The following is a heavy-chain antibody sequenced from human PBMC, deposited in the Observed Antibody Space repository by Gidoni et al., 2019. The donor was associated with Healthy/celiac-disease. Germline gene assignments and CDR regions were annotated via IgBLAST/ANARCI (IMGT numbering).Heavy chain of an antibody. CDR2: ISYDGSNK. Sequence: QVQLVESGGGVVQPGRSLRLSCAASGFTFRSYGMHWVRQAPGKGLEWVAVISYDGSNKYYADSVKGRFTISRDNSKNTLYLQMNSLRAEDTAVYYCAKAKGWGSAELPNLGMDVWGQGTTVTVSS. CDR1: GFTFRSYG. CDR3: AKAKGWGSAELPNLGMDV. V-gene: IGHV3-30*18. D-gene: IGHD1-26*01. J-gene: IGHJ6*02.